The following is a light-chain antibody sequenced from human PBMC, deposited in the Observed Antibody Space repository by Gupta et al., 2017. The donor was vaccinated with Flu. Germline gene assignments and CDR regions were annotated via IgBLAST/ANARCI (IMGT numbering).Light chain of an antibody. CDR3: SSFTNTNTLV. CDR2: EVS. J-gene: IGLJ3*02. V-gene: IGLV2-14*01. CDR1: VNDVGAYNY. Sequence: QSVLTQPASVSGSPGQSIHISCTGSVNDVGAYNYVSWYQQYPGKAPKLMFYEVSKGPSGLSNRFSGSKSGNTASLTISGLQPEDEAVYYCSSFTNTNTLVFGGGTKVTVL.